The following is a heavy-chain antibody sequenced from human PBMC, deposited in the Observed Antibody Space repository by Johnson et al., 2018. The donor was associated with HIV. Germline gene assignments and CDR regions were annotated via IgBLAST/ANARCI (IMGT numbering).Heavy chain of an antibody. D-gene: IGHD1-26*01. Sequence: QVQLVESGGGVVQPGRSLRLSCAASGFTFSSYGMHWVRQAPGKGLEWVAVISYDGSNKYYADSVKGRFTISRDNSKNTLYLQMNRLRAEDTAVYYCAKDSAKWGVGRDAFDIWGQGTMVTVSS. CDR1: GFTFSSYG. J-gene: IGHJ3*02. V-gene: IGHV3-30*18. CDR3: AKDSAKWGVGRDAFDI. CDR2: ISYDGSNK.